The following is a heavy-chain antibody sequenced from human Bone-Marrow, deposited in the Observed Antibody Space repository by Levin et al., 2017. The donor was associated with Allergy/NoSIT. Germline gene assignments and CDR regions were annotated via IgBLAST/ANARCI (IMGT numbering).Heavy chain of an antibody. CDR3: ARYYYGSGSYGRAFDI. V-gene: IGHV4-34*01. CDR1: GGSFSGYY. Sequence: SETLSLTCAVYGGSFSGYYWSWIRQPPGKGLEWIGEINHSGSTNYNPSLKSRVTISVDTSKNQFSLKLSSVTAADTAVYYCARYYYGSGSYGRAFDIWGQGTMVTVSS. CDR2: INHSGST. J-gene: IGHJ3*02. D-gene: IGHD3-10*01.